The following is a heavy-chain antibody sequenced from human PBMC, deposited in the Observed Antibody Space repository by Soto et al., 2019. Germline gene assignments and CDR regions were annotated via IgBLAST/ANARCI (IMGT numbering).Heavy chain of an antibody. V-gene: IGHV3-23*01. J-gene: IGHJ4*02. CDR2: ISGRDDST. Sequence: EVQLLESGGGLVQPGESLRLSCAASGFTFSSYAMSWVRQPPGKGLEWVSVISGRDDSTYYADSVKGRFTISRDNSKNTLYLQMNSLRAEDTAVYYCATRSSSSTFDYWGQGTLVTVSS. D-gene: IGHD6-6*01. CDR3: ATRSSSSTFDY. CDR1: GFTFSSYA.